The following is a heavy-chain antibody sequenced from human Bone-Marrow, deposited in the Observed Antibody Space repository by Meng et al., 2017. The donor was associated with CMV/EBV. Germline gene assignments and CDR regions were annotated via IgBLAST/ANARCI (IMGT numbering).Heavy chain of an antibody. V-gene: IGHV4-34*01. J-gene: IGHJ4*02. CDR3: AREGHNSSGWSR. Sequence: QVQLRAWGDGLLRPSGTLSLTCAVYGGSFRGYYWSWIGQHTGKGLEWIGEINHSGSTNYNPSLKSRVTISVDTSKIQFSLKLSSVTAADTAVYYCAREGHNSSGWSRWGQGTLVTVSS. CDR2: INHSGST. CDR1: GGSFRGYY. D-gene: IGHD6-19*01.